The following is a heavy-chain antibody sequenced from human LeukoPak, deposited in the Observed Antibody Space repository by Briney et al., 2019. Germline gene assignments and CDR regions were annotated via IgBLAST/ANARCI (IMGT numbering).Heavy chain of an antibody. CDR2: IWYDGSNK. CDR3: ARDQTYYYDSSEGLDY. Sequence: PGGSLRLSCAASGFTFSSFGMHWARQAPGKGLEWVAVIWYDGSNKYYADSVKGRFTVSRDNSKNTLYLQMNSLRAEDTAVYYCARDQTYYYDSSEGLDYWGQGTLVTVSS. J-gene: IGHJ4*02. D-gene: IGHD3-22*01. V-gene: IGHV3-33*01. CDR1: GFTFSSFG.